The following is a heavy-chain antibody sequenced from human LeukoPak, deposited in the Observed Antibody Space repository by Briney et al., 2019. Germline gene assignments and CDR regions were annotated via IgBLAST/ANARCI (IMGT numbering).Heavy chain of an antibody. J-gene: IGHJ6*03. V-gene: IGHV3-53*01. CDR2: IYSGGST. D-gene: IGHD3-10*01. CDR3: ASGSGSYRTPYYYMDV. Sequence: GGSLRLPCAASGFTVSSNYMSWVRQAPGKGLEWVSVIYSGGSTYSVKGRFTISRDNSKNTLYLQMNSLRAEDTAVYYCASGSGSYRTPYYYMDVWGTGTTVTVSS. CDR1: GFTVSSNY.